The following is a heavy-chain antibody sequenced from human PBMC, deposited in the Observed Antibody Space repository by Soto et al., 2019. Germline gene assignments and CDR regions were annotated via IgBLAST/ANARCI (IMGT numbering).Heavy chain of an antibody. V-gene: IGHV1-69*02. J-gene: IGHJ4*02. Sequence: QVQLVQSGAEVKQPGSSVKVSCTASGVTFSSYTISWVRQAPGQGLEWMGRIIPILGIANYAQKLQGRVTITADKSPSTACMELSSLRSEDTAVYYCHEGYCSTTSCRHDYWGQGTLVTVSS. CDR3: HEGYCSTTSCRHDY. CDR1: GVTFSSYT. CDR2: IIPILGIA. D-gene: IGHD2-2*01.